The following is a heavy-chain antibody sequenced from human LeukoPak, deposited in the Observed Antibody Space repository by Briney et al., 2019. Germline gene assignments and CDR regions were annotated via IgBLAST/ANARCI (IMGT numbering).Heavy chain of an antibody. V-gene: IGHV4-61*02. Sequence: SETLSLTCSVSGDSISRRSSYWTWIRQPAGRGLEWIGRVYSTGTPNYNPSLKSRVTMSVDTSKNQFSLKLSSVTAADTAVYYCARDGTFQQLGFDYWGQGTLVTVSS. CDR1: GDSISRRSSY. CDR2: VYSTGTP. CDR3: ARDGTFQQLGFDY. D-gene: IGHD6-13*01. J-gene: IGHJ4*02.